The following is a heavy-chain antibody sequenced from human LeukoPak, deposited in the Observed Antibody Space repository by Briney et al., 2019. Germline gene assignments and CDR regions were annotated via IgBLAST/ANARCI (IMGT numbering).Heavy chain of an antibody. V-gene: IGHV3-23*01. CDR2: ISGSGSST. CDR1: GFTFSSYA. CDR3: AKDQQRYCSGGSCLNSFDY. Sequence: AGGSLRLSCAASGFTFSSYAMSWVRQAPGKGLEWVSAISGSGSSTYYADSVKGRFTISRDNSKNTLYLQMNGLRAEDTAVYYCAKDQQRYCSGGSCLNSFDYWGQGTLVTVSS. D-gene: IGHD2-15*01. J-gene: IGHJ4*02.